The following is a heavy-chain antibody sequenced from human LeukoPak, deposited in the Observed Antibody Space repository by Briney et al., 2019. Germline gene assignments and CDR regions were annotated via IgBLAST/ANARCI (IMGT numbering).Heavy chain of an antibody. J-gene: IGHJ6*03. CDR3: ARVWELRNYYNYYYMDV. CDR1: GYTFTSYY. V-gene: IGHV1-46*01. CDR2: INPSGGST. Sequence: ASVKVSCKASGYTFTSYYMHWVRQAPGQGLEWMGIINPSGGSTSYAQKLQGRVTMTRDTSTSTAYMELRSLTSDDTAVYYCARVWELRNYYNYYYMDVWGEGTTVTVSS. D-gene: IGHD1-26*01.